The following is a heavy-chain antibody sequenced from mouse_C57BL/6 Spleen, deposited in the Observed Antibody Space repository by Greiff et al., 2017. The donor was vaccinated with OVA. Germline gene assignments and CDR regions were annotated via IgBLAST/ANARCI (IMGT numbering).Heavy chain of an antibody. CDR2: ISDGGSYT. V-gene: IGHV5-4*01. D-gene: IGHD4-1*01. CDR3: ARDAGTTAY. CDR1: GFTFSSYA. Sequence: EVQLQESGGGLVKPGGSLKLSCAASGFTFSSYAMSWVRQTPEKRLEWVATISDGGSYTYYPDNVKGRFTISRDNAKNNLYLQMSHLKSEDTAMYYCARDAGTTAYWGQGTLVTVSA. J-gene: IGHJ3*01.